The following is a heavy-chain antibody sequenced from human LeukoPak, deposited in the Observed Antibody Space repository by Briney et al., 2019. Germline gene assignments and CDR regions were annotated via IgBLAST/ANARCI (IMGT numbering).Heavy chain of an antibody. D-gene: IGHD3-10*01. J-gene: IGHJ4*02. Sequence: GGSLGLFCAASAFTFSSYAMSWVRQAPGKGLEWVSAISGSGGSTYYADSVKGRFTISRDNSKNTLYLQVNSLRAEDTAVYYCSKKEAYYYGSGSDYFDYWGQGTLVTLSS. CDR2: ISGSGGST. V-gene: IGHV3-23*01. CDR3: SKKEAYYYGSGSDYFDY. CDR1: AFTFSSYA.